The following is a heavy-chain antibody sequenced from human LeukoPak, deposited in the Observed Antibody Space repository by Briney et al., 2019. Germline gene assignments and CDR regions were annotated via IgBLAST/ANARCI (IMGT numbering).Heavy chain of an antibody. Sequence: SETLSLTCAVYGGSFSGYYWRWVRQPPGKGLEWVGEINHSGSTNYNPSLKSRVTISVDTSKNQFSLKLSSVTAADTAVYYCAKHTPRWELLLALDYWGQGTLVTVSS. CDR3: AKHTPRWELLLALDY. D-gene: IGHD1-26*01. V-gene: IGHV4-34*01. CDR2: INHSGST. CDR1: GGSFSGYY. J-gene: IGHJ4*02.